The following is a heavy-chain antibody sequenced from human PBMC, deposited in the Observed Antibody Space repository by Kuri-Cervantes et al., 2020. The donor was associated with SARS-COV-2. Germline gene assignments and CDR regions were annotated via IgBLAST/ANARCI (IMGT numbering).Heavy chain of an antibody. CDR1: GYSISSGYC. CDR3: ARDPTGLQYYFDY. Sequence: SETLSLTCTISGYSISSGYCWGWIRQPPGKGLEWIGSIYHSGSTYYNPSLKSRVTISVDTSKNQFSLKLSSVTAADTAVYYCARDPTGLQYYFDYWGQGTLVTVSS. D-gene: IGHD4-11*01. CDR2: IYHSGST. V-gene: IGHV4-38-2*02. J-gene: IGHJ4*02.